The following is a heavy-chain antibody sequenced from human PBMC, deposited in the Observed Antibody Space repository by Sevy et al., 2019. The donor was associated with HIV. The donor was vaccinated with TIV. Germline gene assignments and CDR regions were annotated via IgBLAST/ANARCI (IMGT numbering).Heavy chain of an antibody. V-gene: IGHV4-39*01. D-gene: IGHD3-22*01. Sequence: SETLSLTCTVSGDSIRSSVHFWAWIRQPPGKGLQWLGSIHHRGDSYYNPSLRSRFTISFDTSKNQVSLNLNSMTAADTAVYFCARHCLHYFDNTGYGEAFDIWGQGSLVTVSS. CDR2: IHHRGDS. J-gene: IGHJ3*02. CDR1: GDSIRSSVHF. CDR3: ARHCLHYFDNTGYGEAFDI.